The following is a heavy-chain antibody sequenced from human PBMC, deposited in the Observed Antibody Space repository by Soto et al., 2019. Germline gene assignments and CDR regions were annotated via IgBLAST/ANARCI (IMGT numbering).Heavy chain of an antibody. Sequence: SETLSLTCTVSGGSISSGGYYWSWIRQHPGKGLEWIGYISYSGSTYYNPSLKSRVTISVDTSKNQFSLKLSSVTAADTAVYYCASYYYDSSGYYYVPGVYWGQGTLVTVSS. J-gene: IGHJ4*02. CDR3: ASYYYDSSGYYYVPGVY. D-gene: IGHD3-22*01. CDR1: GGSISSGGYY. CDR2: ISYSGST. V-gene: IGHV4-31*03.